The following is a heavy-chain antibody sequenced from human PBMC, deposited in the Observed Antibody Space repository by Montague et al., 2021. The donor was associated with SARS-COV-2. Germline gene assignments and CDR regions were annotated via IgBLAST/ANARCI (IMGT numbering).Heavy chain of an antibody. V-gene: IGHV4-39*02. CDR3: ARLWDFYGSGSYKNSRFDP. Sequence: SETLSLTCTVSAGSISTNSYYWAWIRQPPGKGLEWIGSISYSGSTYFNPSLESRLTMSVGTSKNHFSLKLSSVTAADTAVYYCARLWDFYGSGSYKNSRFDPWGQGTRVTVSS. J-gene: IGHJ5*02. CDR2: ISYSGST. CDR1: AGSISTNSYY. D-gene: IGHD3-10*01.